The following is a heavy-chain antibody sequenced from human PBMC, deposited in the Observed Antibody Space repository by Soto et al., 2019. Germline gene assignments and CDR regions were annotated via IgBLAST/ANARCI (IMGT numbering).Heavy chain of an antibody. CDR2: ISGSGGST. V-gene: IGHV3-23*01. CDR1: GFTFSSYA. CDR3: AKVRSLLLPNDAFDI. Sequence: EVQLLESGGGLVQPGGSLRLSCAASGFTFSSYARSWVRQAPGKGLEWVSAISGSGGSTYYADSVKGRFTISRDNSKNTLYLQTNSLRADDTAVYYCAKVRSLLLPNDAFDIWGQGTMVTVAS. J-gene: IGHJ3*02. D-gene: IGHD2-15*01.